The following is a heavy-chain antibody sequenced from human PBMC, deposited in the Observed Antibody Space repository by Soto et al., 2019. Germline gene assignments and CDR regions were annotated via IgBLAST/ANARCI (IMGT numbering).Heavy chain of an antibody. CDR2: IKSDGNEK. Sequence: SLRLSCAASGFTFSTYWMSLVRQAPGSGLEWVATIKSDGNEKHYVEPVKVRFTIARDNGQNSLFLQMNSLRAEDTAVYYCARNGRVIVVHSFWGQGALVNVSS. J-gene: IGHJ4*02. CDR1: GFTFSTYW. CDR3: ARNGRVIVVHSF. D-gene: IGHD3-22*01. V-gene: IGHV3-7*01.